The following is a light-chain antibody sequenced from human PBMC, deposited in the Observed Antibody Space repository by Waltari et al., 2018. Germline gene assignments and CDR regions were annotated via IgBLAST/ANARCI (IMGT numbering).Light chain of an antibody. CDR2: GAS. CDR3: QQYGLSPRT. J-gene: IGKJ1*01. V-gene: IGKV3-20*01. Sequence: EIVFTQSPGPLSLSPGARATLSCRASQSISIYLAWYQQKAGQAPRLLIYGASSRATGIPDRFSGSGSGTDFTLTINRLEPEDFAVYYCQQYGLSPRTFGQGTKVEIK. CDR1: QSISIY.